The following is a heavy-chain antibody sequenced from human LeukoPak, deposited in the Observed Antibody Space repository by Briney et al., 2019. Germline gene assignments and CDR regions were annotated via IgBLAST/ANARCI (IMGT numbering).Heavy chain of an antibody. Sequence: GGSLRLSCTASGFTFGDYAMSWVRQAPGKGLEWVGFIRSKAYGGTTEYAASVKGRFTISRDDSKSIAYLQMNSLKTEDTAVYYCTRVGSSGYSRAYYYYYMDVWGKGTTVTISS. CDR3: TRVGSSGYSRAYYYYYMDV. CDR1: GFTFGDYA. J-gene: IGHJ6*03. V-gene: IGHV3-49*04. CDR2: IRSKAYGGTT. D-gene: IGHD6-19*01.